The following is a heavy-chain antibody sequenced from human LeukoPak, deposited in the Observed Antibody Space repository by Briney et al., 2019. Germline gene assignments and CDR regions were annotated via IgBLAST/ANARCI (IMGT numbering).Heavy chain of an antibody. J-gene: IGHJ6*02. Sequence: GGSLRLSCAASGFTFTNYAMSWVRQAPGKGLEWVSAISGSGGSTYYADSVKGRFTISRDNAKNSLYLQMNSLRAEDTAVYYCAREGGQTGGMDVWGQGTTVTVSS. CDR1: GFTFTNYA. CDR3: AREGGQTGGMDV. CDR2: ISGSGGST. V-gene: IGHV3-23*01.